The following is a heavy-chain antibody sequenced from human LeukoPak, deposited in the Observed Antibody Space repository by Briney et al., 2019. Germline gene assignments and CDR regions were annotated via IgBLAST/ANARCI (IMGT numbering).Heavy chain of an antibody. CDR3: ARSLKHCSSTSCYTP. CDR1: GGSISSGDYY. CDR2: IYYSGST. J-gene: IGHJ5*02. Sequence: PSETLSLTCTVSGGSISSGDYYWSWIRQPPGKGLEWIGYIYYSGSTYYNPSLKSRVTISVDTSKNQFSLKLSSVTAADTAVYYCARSLKHCSSTSCYTPWGQGTLVTVSS. D-gene: IGHD2-2*02. V-gene: IGHV4-30-4*08.